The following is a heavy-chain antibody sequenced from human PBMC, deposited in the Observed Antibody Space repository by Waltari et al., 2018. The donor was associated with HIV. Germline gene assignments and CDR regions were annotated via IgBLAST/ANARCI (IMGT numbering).Heavy chain of an antibody. CDR2: INPNSRET. CDR3: ASVTDSGTALAN. CDR1: AYPFPASF. Sequence: QVHLVQSGAEVKRPGSSVRVSCKTSAYPFPASFFSCVRQAPGRALEWVGMINPNSRETKSAQRLEGRVTLTRDLSTSTVYMELSRLTPDDTAVYYCASVTDSGTALANWGQGTLISVSS. D-gene: IGHD3-10*01. J-gene: IGHJ4*02. V-gene: IGHV1-2*02.